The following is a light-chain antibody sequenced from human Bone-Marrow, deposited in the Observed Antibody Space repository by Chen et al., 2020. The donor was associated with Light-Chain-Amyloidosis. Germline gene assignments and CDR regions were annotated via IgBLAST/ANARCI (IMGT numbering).Light chain of an antibody. CDR1: NIGSTS. Sequence: SYVLTQPSSVSVAPGQTATIACGGNNIGSTSVHWYQQTPGQAPLLVVYDDSDPPAGIPERLSGSNSRNTATLTISRVEAGDEADYYCQVWDRSSDRPVFGGGTKLTVL. V-gene: IGLV3-21*02. J-gene: IGLJ3*02. CDR3: QVWDRSSDRPV. CDR2: DDS.